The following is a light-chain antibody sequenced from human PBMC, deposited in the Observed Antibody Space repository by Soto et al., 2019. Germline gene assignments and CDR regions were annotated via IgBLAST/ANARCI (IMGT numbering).Light chain of an antibody. CDR2: NTN. CDR3: AAWDGSLDVVL. J-gene: IGLJ2*01. CDR1: SSNIGTNT. V-gene: IGLV1-44*01. Sequence: QSALTQPPSASGTPGQRVTISCSGSSSNIGTNTVTWYQQFPGSAPQLLRYNTNQRPSGVPGRFSGSKSGTSASLAISGLQSEDEADYYCAAWDGSLDVVLFGGGTQLTVL.